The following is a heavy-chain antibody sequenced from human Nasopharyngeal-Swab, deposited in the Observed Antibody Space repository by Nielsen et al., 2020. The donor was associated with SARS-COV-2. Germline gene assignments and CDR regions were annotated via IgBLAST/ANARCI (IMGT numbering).Heavy chain of an antibody. CDR2: FDPEDGET. Sequence: ASVKVSCKVSGYTLTELSMHWVRQAPGKGLEWMGGFDPEDGETIYAQKFQGRVTMTTDTSTSTAYMELRSLRSDDTAVDYCARDEDDILTGAPLYWGQGTLVTVSS. CDR1: GYTLTELS. V-gene: IGHV1-24*01. J-gene: IGHJ4*02. CDR3: ARDEDDILTGAPLY. D-gene: IGHD3-9*01.